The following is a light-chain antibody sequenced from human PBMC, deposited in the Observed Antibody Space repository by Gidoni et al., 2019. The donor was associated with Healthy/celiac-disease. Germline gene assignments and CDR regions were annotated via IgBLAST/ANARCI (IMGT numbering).Light chain of an antibody. Sequence: IQITQSPSSLSAAAGDRVTLTCRASQSISSYLNWYQQKPGKAPKLLNYAASSLQSGVPSRFSGSGSGTDFTLTISSLQPEDFATCYCQQSYSTRATFGQGTKVESK. V-gene: IGKV1-39*01. CDR2: AAS. J-gene: IGKJ1*01. CDR1: QSISSY. CDR3: QQSYSTRAT.